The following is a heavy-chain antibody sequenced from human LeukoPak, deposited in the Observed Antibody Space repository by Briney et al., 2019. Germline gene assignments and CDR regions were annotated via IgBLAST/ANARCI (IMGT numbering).Heavy chain of an antibody. V-gene: IGHV3-33*06. CDR1: GFTFSSYG. CDR2: IWYDGSNK. J-gene: IGHJ5*02. Sequence: GRSLRLSCAASGFTFSSYGMHWVRQAPGKGLEWVAVIWYDGSNKYYADSVKGRFTISRDNSKNTLYLQMNSLRAEDTAVYCCAKEGRGDKYNWFDPWGQGTLVTVSS. CDR3: AKEGRGDKYNWFDP. D-gene: IGHD3-10*01.